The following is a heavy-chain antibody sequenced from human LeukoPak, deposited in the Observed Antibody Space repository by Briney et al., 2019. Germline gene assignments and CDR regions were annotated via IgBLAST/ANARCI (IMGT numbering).Heavy chain of an antibody. V-gene: IGHV3-30-3*01. CDR3: AREDIAAAGSVFDY. Sequence: PGGSLRLSCAASGFTFSSYAMHWVRQAPGKGLEWVAVISYDGSNKYYADSVKGRFTISRDNSKNTLYLQMNSLRAEDTAVYYCAREDIAAAGSVFDYWGQGTLVTVSS. CDR1: GFTFSSYA. CDR2: ISYDGSNK. D-gene: IGHD6-13*01. J-gene: IGHJ4*02.